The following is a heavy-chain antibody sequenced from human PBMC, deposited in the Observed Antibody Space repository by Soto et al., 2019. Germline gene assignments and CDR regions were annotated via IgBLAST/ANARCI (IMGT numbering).Heavy chain of an antibody. CDR3: VRDQKYFRVNGNWFDS. J-gene: IGHJ5*01. Sequence: QVQLMQSGTEVKKPGASVTVSCKASGYTSADFGISWVRQAPGQGLEWMGRVSGNNGASNPAPKVQGRITMTLDTSTGVSYMALRSLRSDDTAIYYCVRDQKYFRVNGNWFDSWGQGTLVSVSS. V-gene: IGHV1-18*04. CDR2: VSGNNGAS. CDR1: GYTSADFG. D-gene: IGHD2-2*01.